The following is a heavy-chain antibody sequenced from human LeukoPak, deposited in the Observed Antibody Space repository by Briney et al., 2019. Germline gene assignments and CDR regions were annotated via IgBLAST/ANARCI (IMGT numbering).Heavy chain of an antibody. CDR1: GFTFSSYA. D-gene: IGHD5/OR15-5a*01. CDR3: ANFYARNYFDY. Sequence: GGSLRLSCAASGFTFSSYAMSWVRQAPGKGLEWVSAISGSGGSTYYADSVKGRFTISRDNSKDTLYLQMNSLRAEDTAVYYCANFYARNYFDYWGQGTLVTVSS. V-gene: IGHV3-23*01. J-gene: IGHJ4*02. CDR2: ISGSGGST.